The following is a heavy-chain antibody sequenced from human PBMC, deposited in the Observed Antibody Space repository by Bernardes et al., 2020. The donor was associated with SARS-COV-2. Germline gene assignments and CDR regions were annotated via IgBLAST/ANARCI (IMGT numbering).Heavy chain of an antibody. D-gene: IGHD2-2*01. Sequence: ASVKVSCKASGYTFTSYGISWVRQAPGQGLEWMGWISGYNGNTNYAQKFQGRVAMTSDAATTTGYMELRSLRSDDTAVYYCARGEDLVVVPADYYYGLDVWGQETTVTVSS. CDR1: GYTFTSYG. J-gene: IGHJ6*02. CDR2: ISGYNGNT. CDR3: ARGEDLVVVPADYYYGLDV. V-gene: IGHV1-18*04.